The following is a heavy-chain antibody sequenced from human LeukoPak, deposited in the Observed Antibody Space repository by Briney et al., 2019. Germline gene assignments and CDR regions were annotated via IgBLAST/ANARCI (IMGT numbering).Heavy chain of an antibody. J-gene: IGHJ5*02. V-gene: IGHV3-21*01. CDR3: ARDSRTGYCSSTSCYARNNWFDP. CDR1: GFTFSSYS. CDR2: ISSSSSYI. D-gene: IGHD2-2*01. Sequence: GGSLRLSCAASGFTFSSYSMNWVRQAPGKGLEWVSSISSSSSYIYYADSVKGRFTTSRDNAKNSLYLQMNSLRAEDTAVYYCARDSRTGYCSSTSCYARNNWFDPWGQGTLVTVSS.